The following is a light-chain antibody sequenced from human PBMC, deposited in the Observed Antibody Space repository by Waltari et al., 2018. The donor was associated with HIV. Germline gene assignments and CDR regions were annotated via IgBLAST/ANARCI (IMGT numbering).Light chain of an antibody. Sequence: EIVMTQSPATLSVSPGESATLSCRASQTVRSSLAWYQQKPGQAPRLLIYDASTRAAGIPDRFSGSGSGTEFTLTISSLQSEDSAVYFCQQYYLVPYTFGQGTKLEIK. J-gene: IGKJ2*01. V-gene: IGKV3-15*01. CDR3: QQYYLVPYT. CDR2: DAS. CDR1: QTVRSS.